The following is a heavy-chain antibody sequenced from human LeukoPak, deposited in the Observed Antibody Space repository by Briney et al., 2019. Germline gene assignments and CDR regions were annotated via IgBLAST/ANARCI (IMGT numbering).Heavy chain of an antibody. CDR3: ARIYGLYQEAMDV. J-gene: IGHJ6*02. D-gene: IGHD3-16*02. CDR1: GGSMTDGDYY. Sequence: PSETLSLTCSVSGGSMTDGDYYWGWVRQSPGTGLQWIAPSYQGASLKSRVTTSLDTSKNQFSLRLTSVTAADTAVYYCARIYGLYQEAMDVWGPGITVTVSS. CDR2: S. V-gene: IGHV4-39*07.